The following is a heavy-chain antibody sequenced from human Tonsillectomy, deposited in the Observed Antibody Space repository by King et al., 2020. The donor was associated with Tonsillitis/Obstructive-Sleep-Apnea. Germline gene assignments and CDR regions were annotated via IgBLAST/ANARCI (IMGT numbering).Heavy chain of an antibody. CDR3: EHRAHCGSYCYSVGFDI. D-gene: IGHD2-21*02. CDR2: IYWDDDK. J-gene: IGHJ3*02. V-gene: IGHV2-5*02. CDR1: GFSLSTSGVG. Sequence: ITLQESGPTLVKPTQTLTLTCTFSGFSLSTSGVGVGWIRQPPGKALEWLALIYWDDDKCYSPSLKRRLTISKDTSKNQVVLTMTNMDPVDTATYYCEHRAHCGSYCYSVGFDIWGQGAVVTVSP.